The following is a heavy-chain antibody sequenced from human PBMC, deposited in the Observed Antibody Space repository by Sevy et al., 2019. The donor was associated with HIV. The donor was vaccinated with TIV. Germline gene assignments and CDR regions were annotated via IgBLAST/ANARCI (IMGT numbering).Heavy chain of an antibody. CDR2: IGTTGDT. Sequence: GGSLRLSCAASGFSFSSYDMHWVRQATGKGLEWVSGIGTTGDTYYPGSVKGRFTISRENAKNCLNLQMNSLRAGDTAVYYCARDRDGSGSYWDVWGQGTTVTVSS. CDR3: ARDRDGSGSYWDV. J-gene: IGHJ6*02. CDR1: GFSFSSYD. V-gene: IGHV3-13*01. D-gene: IGHD3-10*01.